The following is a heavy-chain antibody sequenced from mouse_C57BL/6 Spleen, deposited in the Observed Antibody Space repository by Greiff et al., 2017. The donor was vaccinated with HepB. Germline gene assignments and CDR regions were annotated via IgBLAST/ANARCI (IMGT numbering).Heavy chain of an antibody. Sequence: QVQLKQSGAELARPGASVKLSCKASGYTFTSYGISWVKQRTGQGLEWIGEIYPRSGNTYYNEKFKGKATLTADKSSSTAYMELRSLTSEDSAVYFCATSTVVARGDYWGQGTTLTVSS. CDR1: GYTFTSYG. D-gene: IGHD1-1*01. CDR3: ATSTVVARGDY. CDR2: IYPRSGNT. J-gene: IGHJ2*01. V-gene: IGHV1-81*01.